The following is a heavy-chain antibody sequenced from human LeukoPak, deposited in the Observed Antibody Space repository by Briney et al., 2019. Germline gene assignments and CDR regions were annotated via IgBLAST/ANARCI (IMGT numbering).Heavy chain of an antibody. CDR2: IYHSGST. D-gene: IGHD6-13*01. CDR1: GGSISSSNW. Sequence: SETLSLTCAVPGGSISSSNWWSWVRQPPGKGLEWIGEIYHSGSTNYNPSLKSRVTISVDKSKNQFSLKLSSVTAADTAVYYCARGTSSSSWSSFDYWGQGTLVTVSS. V-gene: IGHV4-4*02. J-gene: IGHJ4*02. CDR3: ARGTSSSSWSSFDY.